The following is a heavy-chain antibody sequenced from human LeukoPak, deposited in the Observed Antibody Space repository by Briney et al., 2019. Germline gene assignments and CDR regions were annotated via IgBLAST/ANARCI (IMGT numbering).Heavy chain of an antibody. V-gene: IGHV5-51*01. Sequence: GESLKISCKGSGYNFNNYWIGWVRQVPGEGLEWMVIIYLGDSDIRYSPSFHGQVTISVDKSISTAYLQWSSLKASDTAMYYCARRPYCSSTICFGGDLFDYWGQGTLVTVSS. CDR2: IYLGDSDI. J-gene: IGHJ4*02. CDR1: GYNFNNYW. CDR3: ARRPYCSSTICFGGDLFDY. D-gene: IGHD2-2*01.